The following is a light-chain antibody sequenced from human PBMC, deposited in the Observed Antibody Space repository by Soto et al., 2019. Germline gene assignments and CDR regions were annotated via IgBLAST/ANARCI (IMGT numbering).Light chain of an antibody. CDR2: EVS. Sequence: QSVLTQPASVSGSPGQSITISCTGTSSDVGGYNYVSWYQQHPGKAPKLMIYEVSNRPSGVSNRFSGSKSDYTASLTISGLQAEDEADYYCSSYTSSSTLGVFGTGTKVTVL. CDR1: SSDVGGYNY. J-gene: IGLJ1*01. V-gene: IGLV2-14*01. CDR3: SSYTSSSTLGV.